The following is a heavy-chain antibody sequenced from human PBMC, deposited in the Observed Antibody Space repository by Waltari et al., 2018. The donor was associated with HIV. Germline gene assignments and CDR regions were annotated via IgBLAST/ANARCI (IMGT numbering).Heavy chain of an antibody. V-gene: IGHV1-69*08. CDR2: SLPFLGAP. D-gene: IGHD2-2*01. Sequence: QVQLVQSGDEVRKSGSSVKVSCKASGVTANTFTINWVRQAPGQGLEWVGRLWGMGRSLPFLGAPAYSQKWKGRLTLSADTATNTAFLQLSSLRSDDTAVYYCATPAAKGTWFDSWGQGSQIIVSS. CDR1: GVTANTFT. CDR3: ATPAAKGTWFDS. J-gene: IGHJ5*01.